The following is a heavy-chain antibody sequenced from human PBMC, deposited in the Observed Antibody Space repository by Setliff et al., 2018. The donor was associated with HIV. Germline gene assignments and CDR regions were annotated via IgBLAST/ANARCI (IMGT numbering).Heavy chain of an antibody. CDR1: GGSISSGYYY. Sequence: SCTVSGGSISSGYYYWGWIRQPPGKGLEWIGTIYYSGSKSRVTISVDTSKNQFSLKLSSVTAADTAVYYCARTKDCSNTSCPGTHYYYYMDVWGKGTTVTVSS. CDR2: IYYSG. CDR3: ARTKDCSNTSCPGTHYYYYMDV. D-gene: IGHD2-2*01. V-gene: IGHV4-39*01. J-gene: IGHJ6*03.